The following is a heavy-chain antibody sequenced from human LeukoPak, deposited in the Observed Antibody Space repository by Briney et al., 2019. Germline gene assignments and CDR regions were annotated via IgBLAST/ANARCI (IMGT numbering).Heavy chain of an antibody. CDR3: ARSFIAAAGTGYYYYYMDV. V-gene: IGHV1-69*05. Sequence: SVKVSCKASGGTFSSYAISWVRQAPGQGLEWMGGIIPIFGTANYAQKFQGRVTITTDESTSTAYMELSSLRSEDTAVYYCARSFIAAAGTGYYYYYMDVWGKGTTVTVSS. J-gene: IGHJ6*03. CDR1: GGTFSSYA. CDR2: IIPIFGTA. D-gene: IGHD6-13*01.